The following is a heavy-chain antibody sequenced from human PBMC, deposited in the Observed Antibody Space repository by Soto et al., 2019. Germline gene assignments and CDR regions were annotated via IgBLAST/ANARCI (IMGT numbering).Heavy chain of an antibody. CDR1: GGSISSYY. CDR2: IYYSGST. CDR3: ASAGMTFIAAAGTGVGAFDI. J-gene: IGHJ3*02. Sequence: SETLSLTCTVSGGSISSYYWSWIRQPPGKGLEWIGYIYYSGSTNYNPSLKSRVTISVDTSKNQFSLKLSSVTAADTAVYYCASAGMTFIAAAGTGVGAFDIWSQGTMVTVSS. D-gene: IGHD6-13*01. V-gene: IGHV4-59*08.